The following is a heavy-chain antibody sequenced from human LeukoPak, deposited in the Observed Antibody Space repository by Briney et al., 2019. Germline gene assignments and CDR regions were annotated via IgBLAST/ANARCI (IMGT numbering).Heavy chain of an antibody. CDR2: INPSSGGT. D-gene: IGHD3-10*01. V-gene: IGHV1-2*02. J-gene: IGHJ4*02. Sequence: ASVKVSCKAAGYTFTANYMHWVRQAPGQGLEWVGLINPSSGGTSYAQKFQGRVSMTRDTPITTAYMELSGLRSDDTAVYYCARDISGSYDCWGQGTLVTVSS. CDR3: ARDISGSYDC. CDR1: GYTFTANY.